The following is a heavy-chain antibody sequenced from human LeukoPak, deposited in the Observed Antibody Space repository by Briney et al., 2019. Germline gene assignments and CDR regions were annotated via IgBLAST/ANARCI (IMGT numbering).Heavy chain of an antibody. D-gene: IGHD1-26*01. V-gene: IGHV4-59*08. CDR3: ARLVGATRQTNWFDP. CDR2: IYYSGST. J-gene: IGHJ5*02. CDR1: GGSFSGYY. Sequence: SETLSLTCAVYGGSFSGYYWSWIRQPPGKGLEWIGYIYYSGSTNYNPSLKSRVTISVDTSKNQFSLKLSSVTAADTAVYYCARLVGATRQTNWFDPWGQGTLVTVSS.